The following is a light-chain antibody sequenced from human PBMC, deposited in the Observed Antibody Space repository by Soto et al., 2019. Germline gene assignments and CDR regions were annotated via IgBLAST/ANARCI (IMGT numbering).Light chain of an antibody. CDR2: EVS. Sequence: QSALTQPATVSGSPGVSITISCTGTSSDVGGYNYVSWYQQHPGKAPKLMIYEVSNRPSGVSNRFSGSKSGNTASLTISGLQAEDEADYYCSSYTSSSTDVFGTGTKVTVL. CDR3: SSYTSSSTDV. J-gene: IGLJ1*01. V-gene: IGLV2-14*01. CDR1: SSDVGGYNY.